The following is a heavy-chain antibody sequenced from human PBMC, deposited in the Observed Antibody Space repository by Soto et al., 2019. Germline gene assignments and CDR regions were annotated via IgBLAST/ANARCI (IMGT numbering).Heavy chain of an antibody. V-gene: IGHV1-46*01. CDR2: INPSGDNI. J-gene: IGHJ4*02. CDR1: GYTLTSYS. Sequence: QVQLVQSGAEVKKPGASVRVSCKASGYTLTSYSMHWVRQAPGQGLEWMGIINPSGDNIRYAQNFQVRVTMTRDTSTSTVYLELSSLRSEDTAIYYCARDPQGYCSGGRCYHFDYWGQGTLVTVSS. CDR3: ARDPQGYCSGGRCYHFDY. D-gene: IGHD2-15*01.